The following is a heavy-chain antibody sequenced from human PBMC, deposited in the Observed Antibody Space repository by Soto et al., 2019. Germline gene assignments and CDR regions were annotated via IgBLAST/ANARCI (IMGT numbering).Heavy chain of an antibody. CDR2: IKSKTDGGTT. CDR3: TTAPLVAVAGGDAFVI. CDR1: GFTFSNAW. Sequence: GGSLRLSCAASGFTFSNAWMSWVRQAPGKGLEWVGRIKSKTDGGTTDYAAPVKGRFTISRDDSKNTLYLQMNSLKTEDTAVYYCTTAPLVAVAGGDAFVIWGQGTMVTVSS. V-gene: IGHV3-15*01. J-gene: IGHJ3*02. D-gene: IGHD6-19*01.